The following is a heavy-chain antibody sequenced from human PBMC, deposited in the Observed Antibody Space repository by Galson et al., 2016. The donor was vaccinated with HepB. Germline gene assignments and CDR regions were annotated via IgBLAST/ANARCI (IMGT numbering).Heavy chain of an antibody. CDR3: ARSRRERDSYGFAY. CDR1: GISFSTYW. J-gene: IGHJ4*02. V-gene: IGHV3-7*03. D-gene: IGHD5-18*01. CDR2: INKDGSEK. Sequence: SLRLSCASSGISFSTYWMNWFRLSPGKGLHWVATINKDGSEKYYVYSVKGRFSISRADANNSVYLEMSSLRAEDTAVYYCARSRRERDSYGFAYWGQGTQVAVSS.